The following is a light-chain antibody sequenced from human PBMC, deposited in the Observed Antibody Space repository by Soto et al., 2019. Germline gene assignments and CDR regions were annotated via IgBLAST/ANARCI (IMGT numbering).Light chain of an antibody. J-gene: IGLJ3*02. CDR1: SSDVGS. Sequence: QSVLTQTASVSGSPGQSITISCTGTSSDVGSWYQQHPGKAPKLMIYEGTKRPSGVSNRFSGSKSGNTASLTISGLQAEDEADYYYCSYAGSNNWVFGGGTKVTVL. CDR2: EGT. V-gene: IGLV2-23*01. CDR3: CSYAGSNNWV.